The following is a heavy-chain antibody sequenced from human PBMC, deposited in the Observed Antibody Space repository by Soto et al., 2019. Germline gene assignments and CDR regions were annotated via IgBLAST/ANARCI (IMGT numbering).Heavy chain of an antibody. J-gene: IGHJ4*02. CDR3: AKDLGYSYGYGPVDY. CDR1: GFTFSSYA. Sequence: EVQLLESGGGLVQPGGSLRLSCAASGFTFSSYAMSWVRQAPGKGLEWVSAISGSGGSTYYADSVKGRFTISRDNSKNKLYMQMNSLRAEDTAVYYCAKDLGYSYGYGPVDYWGQGTLVTVSS. CDR2: ISGSGGST. V-gene: IGHV3-23*01. D-gene: IGHD5-18*01.